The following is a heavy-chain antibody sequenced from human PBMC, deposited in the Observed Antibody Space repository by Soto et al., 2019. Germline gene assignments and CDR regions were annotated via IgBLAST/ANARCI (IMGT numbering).Heavy chain of an antibody. CDR1: GDSISNSRW. Sequence: QVQLQESGPGLVKPSGTLSLTCAVSGDSISNSRWWTWVRQPPGKGLEWIGDIFHSGYTNYNPSLKSRVFISVDKSQNQFSLKVSSVTAADTAVYYCAYSTGWYRHDVWGQGTLVTVSS. CDR2: IFHSGYT. J-gene: IGHJ3*01. D-gene: IGHD6-19*01. CDR3: AYSTGWYRHDV. V-gene: IGHV4-4*02.